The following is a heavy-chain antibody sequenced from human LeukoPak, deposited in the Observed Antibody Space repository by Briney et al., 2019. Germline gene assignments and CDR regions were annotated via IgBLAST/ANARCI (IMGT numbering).Heavy chain of an antibody. CDR3: ARDSRRYSGSYYYYYYMDV. J-gene: IGHJ6*03. CDR2: IHYSGST. V-gene: IGHV4-59*01. Sequence: SETLSLTCTVSGGSINSYYWSWIRQPPGKGLQWIGCIHYSGSTNYNPSLKSRVTISVDTSKNQFSLKLSSVTAADTAVYYCARDSRRYSGSYYYYYYMDVWGKGTTVTVSS. D-gene: IGHD1-26*01. CDR1: GGSINSYY.